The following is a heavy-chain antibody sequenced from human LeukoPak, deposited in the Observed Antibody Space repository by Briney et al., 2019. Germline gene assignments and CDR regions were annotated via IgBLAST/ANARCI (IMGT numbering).Heavy chain of an antibody. D-gene: IGHD3-3*01. V-gene: IGHV3-74*01. Sequence: GGCLRLSCAASGFTFSSYWMHWVRQAPGKGLVWVSRINSDGSSTSYADSVKGRFTISRDNAKNTLYLQMNSLRAEDTAVYYCARGRRSGYQLDYWGQGTLVTVSS. CDR3: ARGRRSGYQLDY. CDR2: INSDGSST. CDR1: GFTFSSYW. J-gene: IGHJ4*02.